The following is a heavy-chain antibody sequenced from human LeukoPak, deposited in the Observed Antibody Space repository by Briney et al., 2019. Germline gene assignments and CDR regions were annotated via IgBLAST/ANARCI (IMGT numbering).Heavy chain of an antibody. J-gene: IGHJ4*02. CDR1: GFTFSSYA. CDR3: ARYHSSSGYFDY. CDR2: ISGSGGST. Sequence: GGSLRLSCAASGFTFSSYAMSWVRQAPGKGLEWVSAISGSGGSTYYADFVKGRFTISRDNSKNTLYLQMNSLRAEDTAVYYCARYHSSSGYFDYWGQGTLVTLSS. V-gene: IGHV3-23*01. D-gene: IGHD6-6*01.